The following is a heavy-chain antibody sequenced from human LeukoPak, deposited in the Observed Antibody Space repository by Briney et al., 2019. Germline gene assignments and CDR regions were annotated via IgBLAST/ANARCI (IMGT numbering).Heavy chain of an antibody. CDR1: GGSISSGGYS. J-gene: IGHJ4*02. Sequence: SETLSLTCAVSGGSISSGGYSWSWIRQPPGKGLEWIGYIYYSGSTNYNPSLKSRVTISVDTSKNQFSLKLSSVTAADTAVYYCARAARGYFDYWGRGTLVTVSS. CDR3: ARAARGYFDY. V-gene: IGHV4-61*08. CDR2: IYYSGST. D-gene: IGHD3-10*01.